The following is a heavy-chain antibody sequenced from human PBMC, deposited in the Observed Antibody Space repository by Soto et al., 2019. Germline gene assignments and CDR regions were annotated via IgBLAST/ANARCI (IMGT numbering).Heavy chain of an antibody. CDR1: GYTFTSYY. V-gene: IGHV1-46*01. CDR3: ARDPVLKCSSTSCHFDY. CDR2: INPSGGST. Sequence: ASVKVSCKASGYTFTSYYMHWVRQAPGQGLEWMGIINPSGGSTSYAQKFQGRVTVTRDTSTSTVYMELSSLRSEDTAVYYCARDPVLKCSSTSCHFDYWGQGTLVTVSS. J-gene: IGHJ4*02. D-gene: IGHD2-2*01.